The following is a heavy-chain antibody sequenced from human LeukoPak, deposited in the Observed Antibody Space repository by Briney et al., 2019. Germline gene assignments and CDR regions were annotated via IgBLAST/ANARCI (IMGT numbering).Heavy chain of an antibody. D-gene: IGHD1-26*01. Sequence: ASVKVSCKASGYTFPSYYMHWLRQAPGQGLEWMGIINPSGDSTTYAQKFQGRVTMTRDTSTNTVYMELSSLKSEDTAVYYCARDPLRGVGAFYYFDYWGQGILVTVSS. CDR1: GYTFPSYY. CDR3: ARDPLRGVGAFYYFDY. J-gene: IGHJ4*02. CDR2: INPSGDST. V-gene: IGHV1-46*01.